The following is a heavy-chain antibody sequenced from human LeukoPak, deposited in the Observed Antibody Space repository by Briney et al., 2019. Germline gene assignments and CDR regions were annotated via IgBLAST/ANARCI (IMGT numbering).Heavy chain of an antibody. Sequence: GGSLRLSCAASGFTFSSYAMSWVRQAPGKGLEWVSAISGSGGSTYYADSVKGRFTISRDNSKNTLYLQVNSLRAEDTAVYYCARHSAGYTTFFDYWGQGTLVTVSS. J-gene: IGHJ4*02. CDR2: ISGSGGST. V-gene: IGHV3-23*01. D-gene: IGHD5-24*01. CDR1: GFTFSSYA. CDR3: ARHSAGYTTFFDY.